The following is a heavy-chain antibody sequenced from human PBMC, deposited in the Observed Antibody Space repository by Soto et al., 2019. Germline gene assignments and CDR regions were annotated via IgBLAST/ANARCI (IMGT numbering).Heavy chain of an antibody. CDR3: ARGSGCSGGSCCLFDY. CDR2: IYHSGST. D-gene: IGHD2-15*01. J-gene: IGHJ4*02. CDR1: GGSISSGGYS. Sequence: SETLSLTCAVSGGSISSGGYSWSWIRQPPGKGLEWIGYIYHSGSTYYNPSLKSRVTISVDRSKNQFSLKLSSVTTADTAVYYCARGSGCSGGSCCLFDYWGQGTLVTVSS. V-gene: IGHV4-30-2*01.